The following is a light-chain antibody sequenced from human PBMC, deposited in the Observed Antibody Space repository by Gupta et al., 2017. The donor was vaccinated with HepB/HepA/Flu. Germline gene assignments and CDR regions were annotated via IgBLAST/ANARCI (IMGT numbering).Light chain of an antibody. CDR1: SSDVSGSNF. CDR2: DVS. V-gene: IGLV2-14*03. J-gene: IGLJ2*01. Sequence: QSALTHPASVSVSPGQSITISCTGTSSDVSGSNFVSWYQQHPGKAPKLMIYDVSNRPSGVSNRFSGSKSGNTASLTISGLQAEDDADYSCSSYTSSSTLVFAGGTKLTVL. CDR3: SSYTSSSTLV.